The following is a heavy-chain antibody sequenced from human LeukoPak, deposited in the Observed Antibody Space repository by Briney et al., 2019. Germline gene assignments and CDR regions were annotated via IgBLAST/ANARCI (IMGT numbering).Heavy chain of an antibody. CDR3: ARDGVSTVDFDY. V-gene: IGHV3-74*01. Sequence: GGSLRLSCAASGFTFSSYWMHWVRQAPGKGPVWVSRINYDGTDTVYTDSVKGRFTISRDNAKNTLYLQMNSLRAEDTAVYYCARDGVSTVDFDYWGQGTLVTVSS. D-gene: IGHD1-14*01. J-gene: IGHJ4*02. CDR1: GFTFSSYW. CDR2: INYDGTDT.